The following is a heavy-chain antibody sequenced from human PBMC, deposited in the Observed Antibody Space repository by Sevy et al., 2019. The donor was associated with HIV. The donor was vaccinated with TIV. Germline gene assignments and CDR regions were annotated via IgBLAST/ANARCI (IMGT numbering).Heavy chain of an antibody. D-gene: IGHD3-10*01. J-gene: IGHJ4*02. CDR2: ISYDEAHK. CDR3: AKDYSAGITMVRGAYRARGDYFDY. CDR1: GFTFRTSG. V-gene: IGHV3-30*18. Sequence: GGSLRLSCVTSGFTFRTSGMHWVRQSPGKGLEWVAVISYDEAHKNYADSVKGRFSISKDNSKNTLYLQMSSLRTEDTAVYYCAKDYSAGITMVRGAYRARGDYFDYWGQGTRVTVSS.